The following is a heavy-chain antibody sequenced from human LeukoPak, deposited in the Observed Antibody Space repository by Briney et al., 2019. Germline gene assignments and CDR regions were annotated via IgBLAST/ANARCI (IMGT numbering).Heavy chain of an antibody. CDR3: ARDIKTIAVAGTFDY. V-gene: IGHV1-18*01. CDR1: GYTFTSYG. CDR2: ISAYNGNT. D-gene: IGHD6-19*01. Sequence: HRASVRVSCKASGYTFTSYGISGVRQAPGQGLEWMGWISAYNGNTNYAQKLQGRVTMTTDKTTSTAYMELRSLRSDDTAVYYCARDIKTIAVAGTFDYWGQGTLVTVSS. J-gene: IGHJ4*02.